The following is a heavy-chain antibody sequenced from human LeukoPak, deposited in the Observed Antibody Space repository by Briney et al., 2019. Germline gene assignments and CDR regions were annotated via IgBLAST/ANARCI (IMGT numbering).Heavy chain of an antibody. V-gene: IGHV4-39*01. J-gene: IGHJ5*02. CDR2: IYYTGST. Sequence: SETLSLTCTVSGASISSSSYYWGWIRQPPGKGLEWIGSIYYTGSTYYNPSLKSRVTISVDTSKNQFSLKLNSVTAADTAVYYCASLDSSSWSGWFDPGGKETLVTASS. CDR1: GASISSSSYY. CDR3: ASLDSSSWSGWFDP. D-gene: IGHD6-13*01.